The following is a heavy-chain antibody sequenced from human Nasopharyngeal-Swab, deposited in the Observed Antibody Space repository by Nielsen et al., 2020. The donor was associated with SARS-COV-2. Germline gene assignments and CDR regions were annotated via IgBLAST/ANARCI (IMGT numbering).Heavy chain of an antibody. J-gene: IGHJ3*02. CDR1: GYTFTSYA. CDR3: ASGDDFWSGYYMPGAFDI. Sequence: ASVKVSCKASGYTFTSYAMHWVRQAPGQRLEWMGWINAGNGNTKYSQKFQGRVTITRDTSASTAYMELGSLRSEDTAVYYCASGDDFWSGYYMPGAFDIWGQGTMVTVSS. D-gene: IGHD3-3*01. CDR2: INAGNGNT. V-gene: IGHV1-3*01.